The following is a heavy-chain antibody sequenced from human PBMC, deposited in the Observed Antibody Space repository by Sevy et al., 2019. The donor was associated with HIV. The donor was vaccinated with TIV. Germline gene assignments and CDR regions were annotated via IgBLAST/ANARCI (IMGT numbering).Heavy chain of an antibody. CDR3: ARDGGQEIGATTHYDYGMDV. J-gene: IGHJ6*02. CDR2: ISSSGSTI. CDR1: GFTFSDYY. V-gene: IGHV3-11*01. Sequence: GGSLRLSCAASGFTFSDYYMSWIRQAPGKGLEWVSYISSSGSTIYYADSVKGRFTISRDNAKNSLYLQMNSLRAEDTAVYYCARDGGQEIGATTHYDYGMDVWGQGTTVTVSS. D-gene: IGHD5-12*01.